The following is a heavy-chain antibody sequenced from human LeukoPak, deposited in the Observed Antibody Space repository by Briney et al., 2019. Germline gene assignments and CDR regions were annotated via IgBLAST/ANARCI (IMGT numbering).Heavy chain of an antibody. J-gene: IGHJ4*02. CDR3: ARQGDTASWYFDY. CDR2: VSGSRGNT. D-gene: IGHD2-21*02. CDR1: GFSFSTHA. Sequence: GSLRLSCRASGFSFSTHAMSWVRQAPRKGLEWVSGVSGSRGNTDYADSVKGQVTISRDNSKSTQYLQMDSLRPGDTAVYYCARQGDTASWYFDYWGQGTLVTVSS. V-gene: IGHV3-23*01.